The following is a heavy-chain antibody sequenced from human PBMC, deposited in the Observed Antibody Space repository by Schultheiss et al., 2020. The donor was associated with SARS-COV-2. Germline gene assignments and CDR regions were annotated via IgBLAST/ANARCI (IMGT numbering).Heavy chain of an antibody. CDR2: IKQDGSEK. Sequence: GGSLRLSCAASGFTFSSYWMSWVRQAPGKGLEWVANIKQDGSEKYYVDSVKGRFTISRDNAKNSLYLQMNSLRAEDTAVYYCASLPPRYYYYMDVWGKGTTVTVSS. CDR1: GFTFSSYW. J-gene: IGHJ6*03. CDR3: ASLPPRYYYYMDV. V-gene: IGHV3-7*05.